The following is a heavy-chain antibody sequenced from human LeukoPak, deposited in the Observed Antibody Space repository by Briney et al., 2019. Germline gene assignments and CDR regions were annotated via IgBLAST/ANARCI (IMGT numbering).Heavy chain of an antibody. Sequence: PSETLSLTCTVSGGPISSGGYYWSWIRQHPGKGLEWIGYIYYSGSTYYNPSLKSRVTISVDTSKNQFSLKLSSVTAADTAVYYCARESGFGVVTDDAFDIWGQGTTVTVSS. CDR3: ARESGFGVVTDDAFDI. CDR2: IYYSGST. CDR1: GGPISSGGYY. J-gene: IGHJ3*02. V-gene: IGHV4-31*03. D-gene: IGHD3-3*01.